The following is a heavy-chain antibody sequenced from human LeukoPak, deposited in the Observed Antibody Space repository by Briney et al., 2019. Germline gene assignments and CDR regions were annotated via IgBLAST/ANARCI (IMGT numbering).Heavy chain of an antibody. J-gene: IGHJ4*02. CDR1: GFTFSSYA. Sequence: GGSLRLSCAASGFTFSSYAMYWVRQAPGKGLEWVALIWFDGSYKYYVDSVKGRFTISRDNSKNTVYLQMNSLRAEDTALYYCARTTAATHGVFDYWGQGTLVTVSS. D-gene: IGHD2-15*01. CDR3: ARTTAATHGVFDY. V-gene: IGHV3-33*01. CDR2: IWFDGSYK.